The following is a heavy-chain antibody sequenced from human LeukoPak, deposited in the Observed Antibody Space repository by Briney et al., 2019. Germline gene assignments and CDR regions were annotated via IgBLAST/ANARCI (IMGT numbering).Heavy chain of an antibody. V-gene: IGHV1-2*02. CDR3: ARDTLDSGSYYGPFDY. CDR1: GYTFTGYY. D-gene: IGHD1-26*01. CDR2: INPNSGGT. J-gene: IGHJ4*02. Sequence: ASVKVSCKASGYTFTGYYMHWVRQAPGRGLEWMGWINPNSGGTNYAQKFQGRVTMTRDTSISTAYMELSRLRSDDTAVYYCARDTLDSGSYYGPFDYWGQGTLVTVSS.